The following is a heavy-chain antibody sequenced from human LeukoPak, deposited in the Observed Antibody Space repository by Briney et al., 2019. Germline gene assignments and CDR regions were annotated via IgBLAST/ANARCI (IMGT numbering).Heavy chain of an antibody. Sequence: GGSLRLSCAASGFIFSSYSMNWVRQAPGKGLEWVSYISSSSSTIYYAHSVKGRFTISRDNAKNSLYLQMNSLRAEDTAVYYCAREGSRGYYPYWGQGILVTVSS. D-gene: IGHD3-22*01. CDR2: ISSSSSTI. J-gene: IGHJ4*02. CDR1: GFIFSSYS. V-gene: IGHV3-48*01. CDR3: AREGSRGYYPY.